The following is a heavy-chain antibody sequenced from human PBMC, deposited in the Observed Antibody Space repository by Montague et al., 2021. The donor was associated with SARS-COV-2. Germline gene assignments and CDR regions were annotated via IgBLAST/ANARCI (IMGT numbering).Heavy chain of an antibody. CDR1: GGSISSSSYY. CDR3: ARRGGWYGGY. J-gene: IGHJ4*02. CDR2: IYYSGST. Sequence: SETLSLTCTVSGGSISSSSYYWSWIRQPPGKGLEWIGYIYYSGSTNYNPSLKSRVSISVDTSKNQSSLRLSSVTAADTAVYYCARRGGWYGGYWGQGTLVTVSS. V-gene: IGHV4-39*07. D-gene: IGHD1-26*01.